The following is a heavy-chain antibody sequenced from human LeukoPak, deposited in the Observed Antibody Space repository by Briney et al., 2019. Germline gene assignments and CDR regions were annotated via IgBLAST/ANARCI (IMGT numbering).Heavy chain of an antibody. V-gene: IGHV3-23*01. J-gene: IGHJ4*02. CDR1: GFTFSFYA. Sequence: GGSLRLSCATSGFTFSFYAMSWVRQAPGKGLEWVSTLDSSCGRTHYADSVEGRFTISRDNSKNTLYLQKNSLRAEDTAAYYCVKDAGYCSSTPCPFDYWGQGPRVTASS. D-gene: IGHD2-2*01. CDR2: LDSSCGRT. CDR3: VKDAGYCSSTPCPFDY.